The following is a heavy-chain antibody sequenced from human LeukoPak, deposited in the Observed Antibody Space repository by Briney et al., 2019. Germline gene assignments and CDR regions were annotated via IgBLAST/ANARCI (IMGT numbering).Heavy chain of an antibody. CDR2: IYTSGST. V-gene: IGHV4-4*07. J-gene: IGHJ6*02. Sequence: PSETLSLTCTVSGSSISSYYWSWIRQPAGKGLEWIGRIYTSGSTNYNPSLKSRATMSVDTSKNQFSLKLSSVTAEDTAVYYCAKGSKGVAARKNGMDVWGQGTTVTVSS. CDR1: GSSISSYY. CDR3: AKGSKGVAARKNGMDV. D-gene: IGHD2-15*01.